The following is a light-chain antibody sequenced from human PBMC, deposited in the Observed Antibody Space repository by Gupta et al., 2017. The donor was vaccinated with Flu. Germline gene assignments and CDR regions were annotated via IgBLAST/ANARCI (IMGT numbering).Light chain of an antibody. Sequence: EIVFTQSPVTLSLSPGERATLSCRASQSVSSSYLAWYQQKPGQAPRLLIYGASSRATGIPDRFSGSGSGTDFTLTISRLEPEDFAVYYCQQYGSSPETFGQGTKVEIK. CDR1: QSVSSSY. CDR2: GAS. J-gene: IGKJ1*01. CDR3: QQYGSSPET. V-gene: IGKV3-20*01.